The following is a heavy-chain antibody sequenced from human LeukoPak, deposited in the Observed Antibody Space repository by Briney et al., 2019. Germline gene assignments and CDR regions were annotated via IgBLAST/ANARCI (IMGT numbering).Heavy chain of an antibody. CDR2: ISGSGGST. CDR3: AKGTARGMVSRY. D-gene: IGHD3-10*01. V-gene: IGHV3-23*01. CDR1: GFTFSSYA. J-gene: IGHJ4*02. Sequence: PGGSLRLSCAASGFTFSSYAMSWVRQAPGKGLEWVSAISGSGGSTYYADSVKGRFTISRDNSKNTLYLQINSLRAEDTAVYYCAKGTARGMVSRYWGQGTLVTVSS.